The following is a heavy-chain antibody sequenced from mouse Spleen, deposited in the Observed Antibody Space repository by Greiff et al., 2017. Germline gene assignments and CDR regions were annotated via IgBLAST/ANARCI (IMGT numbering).Heavy chain of an antibody. CDR2: ISSGSSTI. V-gene: IGHV5-17*01. D-gene: IGHD2-1*01. Sequence: EVHLVGSGGGLVKPGGSLKLSCAASGFTFSDYGMHWVRQAPEKGLEWVAYISSGSSTIYYADTVKGRFTISRDNAKNTLFLQMTSLRSEDTAMYYCARRDYGTAGYFDVWGAGTTVTVSS. CDR3: ARRDYGTAGYFDV. CDR1: GFTFSDYG. J-gene: IGHJ1*01.